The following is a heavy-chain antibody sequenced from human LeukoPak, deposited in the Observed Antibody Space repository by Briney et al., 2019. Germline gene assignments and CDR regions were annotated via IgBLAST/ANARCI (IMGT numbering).Heavy chain of an antibody. D-gene: IGHD5-12*01. Sequence: PGGSLRLSCAASGFTFSSYWMSWVRQAPGKGLEWVANIKQDGSEKYYVDSVKGRFTISRDNAKNSLYLQMNSLRAEDTAVYYCARGGRGYSGPFDYWGQGTLVTVSS. V-gene: IGHV3-7*01. CDR1: GFTFSSYW. J-gene: IGHJ4*02. CDR2: IKQDGSEK. CDR3: ARGGRGYSGPFDY.